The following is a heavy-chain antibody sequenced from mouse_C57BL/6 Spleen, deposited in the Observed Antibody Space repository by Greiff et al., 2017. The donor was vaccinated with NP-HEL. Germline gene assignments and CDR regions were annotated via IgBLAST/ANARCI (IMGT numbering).Heavy chain of an antibody. D-gene: IGHD2-5*01. CDR2: INPNNGGT. CDR1: GYTFTDYY. Sequence: EVQLQQSGPELVKPGASVKIPCKASGYTFTDYYMDWVKQSHGKSLEWIGDINPNNGGTIYNQKFKGKATLTVDKSSSTAYMELRSLTSEDTAIDYCARSIYSNYDAMDYWGQGTSVTVSS. CDR3: ARSIYSNYDAMDY. J-gene: IGHJ4*01. V-gene: IGHV1-18*01.